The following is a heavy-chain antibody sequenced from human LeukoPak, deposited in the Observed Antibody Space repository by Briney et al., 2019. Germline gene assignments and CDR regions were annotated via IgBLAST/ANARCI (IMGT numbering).Heavy chain of an antibody. CDR3: AKDHRSSGWSIYYFDY. Sequence: PGGTLRLSCAASGFTFSSYAMSWVRQAPGKGLEWVSAISGSGGSTYYADSVKGRFTISRDNSKNTLYLQMNSLRAEDTAVYYCAKDHRSSGWSIYYFDYWGQGTLVTVSS. V-gene: IGHV3-23*01. CDR2: ISGSGGST. J-gene: IGHJ4*02. D-gene: IGHD6-19*01. CDR1: GFTFSSYA.